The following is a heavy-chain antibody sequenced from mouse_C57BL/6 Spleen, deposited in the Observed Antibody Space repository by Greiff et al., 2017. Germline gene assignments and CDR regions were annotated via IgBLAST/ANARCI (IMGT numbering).Heavy chain of an antibody. J-gene: IGHJ4*01. CDR2: ISSGSSTI. Sequence: DVMLVESGGGLVKPGGSLKLSCAASGFTFSDYGMHWVRQAPEKGLEWVAYISSGSSTIYYADTVKGRFTISRDNAKNTLFLQMTSLRSEDTAMYYCARDYGKGDAMDYWGQGTSVTVSS. V-gene: IGHV5-17*01. D-gene: IGHD2-1*01. CDR3: ARDYGKGDAMDY. CDR1: GFTFSDYG.